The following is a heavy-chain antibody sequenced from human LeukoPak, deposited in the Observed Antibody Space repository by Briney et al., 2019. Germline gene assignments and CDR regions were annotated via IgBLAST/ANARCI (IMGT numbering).Heavy chain of an antibody. J-gene: IGHJ4*02. CDR2: IYPGDSDT. CDR1: GYTFNNNW. CDR3: AREGRSSSPMDY. D-gene: IGHD1-26*01. V-gene: IGHV5-51*01. Sequence: PGESLKISCKGSGYTFNNNWIGWVRQMPGKGLEWLGIIYPGDSDTRYSPSFQGQVTISVDKSIKTAYLQWGSLKASDTAMYYCAREGRSSSPMDYWGQGTLVTVSS.